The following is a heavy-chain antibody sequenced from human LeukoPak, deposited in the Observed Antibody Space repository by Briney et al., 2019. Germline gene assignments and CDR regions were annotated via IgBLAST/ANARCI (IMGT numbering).Heavy chain of an antibody. CDR1: GLSFSSYW. J-gene: IGHJ6*03. CDR3: ARAPYSSSSTYYYYYYMDV. V-gene: IGHV3-7*01. CDR2: IKQDGSEK. D-gene: IGHD6-6*01. Sequence: PGGSLRLSCAASGLSFSSYWMSWVRQAPGKGLEWVANIKQDGSEKYYVDSVKGRFTISRDNAKNSLYLQMNSLRAEDTAVYYCARAPYSSSSTYYYYYYMDVWGKGTTVTVSS.